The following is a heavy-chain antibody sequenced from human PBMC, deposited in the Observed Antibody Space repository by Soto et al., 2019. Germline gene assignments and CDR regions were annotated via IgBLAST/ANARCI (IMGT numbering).Heavy chain of an antibody. J-gene: IGHJ6*02. Sequence: PGESLKISCKASGYTFTGHWIGWVRQMPGKGLEWMGIIYPGDSDTRYSPSFQGQVTISADKAISTAYLQWSSLKASDTAMYYCARRRGMDVWGQGTTVTVSS. V-gene: IGHV5-51*01. CDR2: IYPGDSDT. CDR1: GYTFTGHW. CDR3: ARRRGMDV.